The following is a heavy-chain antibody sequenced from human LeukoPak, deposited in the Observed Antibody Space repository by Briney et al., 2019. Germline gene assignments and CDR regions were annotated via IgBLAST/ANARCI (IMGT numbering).Heavy chain of an antibody. CDR2: IFGSGDT. V-gene: IGHV3-13*01. CDR1: GFAFSGYD. CDR3: TRTGLRGVTGDYHALDV. J-gene: IGHJ6*02. D-gene: IGHD2-21*02. Sequence: GGSLRLSCAGNGFAFSGYDKHWVRQVTGKGLEWVSTIFGSGDTFYADSVKGRFTISRTNAESSLYLQMSSLRAGDTAVYYCTRTGLRGVTGDYHALDVWGQGTTVTVSS.